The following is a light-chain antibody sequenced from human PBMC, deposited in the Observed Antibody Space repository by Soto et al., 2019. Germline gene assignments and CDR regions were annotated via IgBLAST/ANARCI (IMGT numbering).Light chain of an antibody. CDR2: AAS. Sequence: DMEMTQSPSSLSASVGDRVTITCRASQSISNYLNWYQHTPGKVPKLLIYAASSLQSGVPTRFSGSGSGTDFTLTINSLHPEAFATCSCQQSYGTPLTFGGGTKIEIK. CDR3: QQSYGTPLT. J-gene: IGKJ4*01. V-gene: IGKV1-39*01. CDR1: QSISNY.